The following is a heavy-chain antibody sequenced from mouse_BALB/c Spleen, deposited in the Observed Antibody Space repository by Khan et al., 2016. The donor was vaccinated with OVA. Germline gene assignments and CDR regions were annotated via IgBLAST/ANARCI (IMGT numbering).Heavy chain of an antibody. D-gene: IGHD2-1*01. CDR3: TRHGIVAWFTY. CDR2: IDPFSGST. Sequence: VQLQQSGPELMKPGASVKISCKASGYSFTTYYIHWVMQSHGTSLEWIGYIDPFSGSTTYNQKFKGKATLTVDKSSSTAYIHLSNLTYEDSAVYYCTRHGIVAWFTYWGQGTLVTVSA. V-gene: IGHV1S135*01. CDR1: GYSFTTYY. J-gene: IGHJ3*01.